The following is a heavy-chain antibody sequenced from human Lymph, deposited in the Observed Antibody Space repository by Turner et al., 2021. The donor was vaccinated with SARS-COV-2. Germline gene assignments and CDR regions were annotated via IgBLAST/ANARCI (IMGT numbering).Heavy chain of an antibody. V-gene: IGHV3-30*18. CDR2: ISYDGSNK. CDR1: AFTFRGYG. D-gene: IGHD2-15*01. J-gene: IGHJ4*02. CDR3: AKMGGVDCSGGNCYSGRLDY. Sequence: QVQLVESGGGVVQPGRSLRLSCAASAFTFRGYGMHWVRQAPGKGLEWVAVISYDGSNKYYADSVKGRFTITRDNSKNTLFLKMNSLRTENTAVYYCAKMGGVDCSGGNCYSGRLDYWGQGTLVTVSS.